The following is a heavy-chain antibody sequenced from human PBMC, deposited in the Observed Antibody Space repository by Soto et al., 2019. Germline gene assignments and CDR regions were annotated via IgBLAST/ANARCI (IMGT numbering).Heavy chain of an antibody. CDR2: IYYSGST. J-gene: IGHJ4*02. D-gene: IGHD3-22*01. CDR3: ERHSIWLLLSDY. V-gene: IGHV4-61*08. CDR1: GGSISSGGYY. Sequence: SETLSLTCTVSGGSISSGGYYWSWIRQHPGKGLEWIGYIYYSGSTNYNPSLKSRVTISVDTSKNQFSLKLDSVTAADTAVYFCERHSIWLLLSDYWGQGSLVTVSS.